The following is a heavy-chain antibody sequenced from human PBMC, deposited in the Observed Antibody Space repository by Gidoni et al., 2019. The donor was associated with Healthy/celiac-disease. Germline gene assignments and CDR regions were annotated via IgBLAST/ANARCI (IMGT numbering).Heavy chain of an antibody. CDR2: IYPGDSDT. CDR3: ARLTMVRGVITLFDY. V-gene: IGHV5-51*01. CDR1: GYSFTSYW. D-gene: IGHD3-10*01. Sequence: EVQLVQSGAEVKKPGESLKISCKGSGYSFTSYWIGWVRQMPGKGLEWMGIIYPGDSDTRYSPSFQGQVTISADKSISTAYLQWSSLKASDTAMYYCARLTMVRGVITLFDYWGQGTLVTVSS. J-gene: IGHJ4*02.